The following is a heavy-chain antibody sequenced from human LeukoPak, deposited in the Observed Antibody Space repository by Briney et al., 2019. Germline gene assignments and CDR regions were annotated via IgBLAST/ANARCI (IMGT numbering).Heavy chain of an antibody. J-gene: IGHJ4*02. Sequence: ASVKVSCKASGYTFTGYYMHWVRQAPGQGLEWMGRINPNSGGTNYAQKFQCRVTMTRDTSISTAYKELSRLRSDDTAVYYCARDVGLWLLNRGDWGQGTLVTVSS. V-gene: IGHV1-2*06. D-gene: IGHD5-24*01. CDR2: INPNSGGT. CDR3: ARDVGLWLLNRGD. CDR1: GYTFTGYY.